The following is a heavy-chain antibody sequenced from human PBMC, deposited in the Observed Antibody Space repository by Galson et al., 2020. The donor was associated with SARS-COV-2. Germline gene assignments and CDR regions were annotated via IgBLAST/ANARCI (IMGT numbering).Heavy chain of an antibody. V-gene: IGHV3-15*01. Sequence: GGSLRLSCAASGFSFSDAWMSWVRQAPGKGLEWVGRIKRKTDGGTTDYAAPVKGRFTISRDDSKSTVFLQMNSLRTEDTAVYYCTREDHDILTGYHFQYYFHYWGQGTLVTVSS. J-gene: IGHJ4*02. CDR2: IKRKTDGGTT. D-gene: IGHD3-9*01. CDR1: GFSFSDAW. CDR3: TREDHDILTGYHFQYYFHY.